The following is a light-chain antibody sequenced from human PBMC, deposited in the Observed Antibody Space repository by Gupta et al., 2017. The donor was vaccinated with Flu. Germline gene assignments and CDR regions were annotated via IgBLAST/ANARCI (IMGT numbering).Light chain of an antibody. V-gene: IGKV3-20*01. Sequence: GTLSLSPGESVTLSCMAGESVNRNHLAWYQQKPGQAPRLLIYGTSNRAPGIPDRFSGGGSGTDFTLTINRLEPEDSAVFYCHHYGTSPYTFGQGTKLEIK. CDR3: HHYGTSPYT. CDR1: ESVNRNH. CDR2: GTS. J-gene: IGKJ2*01.